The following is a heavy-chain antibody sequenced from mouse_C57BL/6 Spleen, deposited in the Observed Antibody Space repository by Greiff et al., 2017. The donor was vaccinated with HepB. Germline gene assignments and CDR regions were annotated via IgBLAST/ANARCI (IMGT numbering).Heavy chain of an antibody. CDR2: IDPENGDT. CDR1: GFNIKDDY. D-gene: IGHD1-1*01. Sequence: VQLVESGAELVRPGDSVKLSCTASGFNIKDDYMHWVKQRHEQGLEWIGWIDPENGDTEYASKFQGKATITADTSSNTAYLQICSLTSEDTAVYYCTLRGYGSAWFAYWGQGPLVTISA. CDR3: TLRGYGSAWFAY. J-gene: IGHJ3*01. V-gene: IGHV14-4*01.